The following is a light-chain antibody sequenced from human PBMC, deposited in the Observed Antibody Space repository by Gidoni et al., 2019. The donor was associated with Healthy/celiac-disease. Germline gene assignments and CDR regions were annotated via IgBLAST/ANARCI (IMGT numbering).Light chain of an antibody. CDR1: KLGDKY. J-gene: IGLJ1*01. CDR2: QDS. Sequence: SYELTQPPSVSVSPGQTASITGSGDKLGDKYACWYQQKPGQSPLLVIYQDSKRPSGIPARFSGSNSGNTATLTISGTQAMDEADYYCQAWDSSTLYVFGTGTKVTVL. V-gene: IGLV3-1*01. CDR3: QAWDSSTLYV.